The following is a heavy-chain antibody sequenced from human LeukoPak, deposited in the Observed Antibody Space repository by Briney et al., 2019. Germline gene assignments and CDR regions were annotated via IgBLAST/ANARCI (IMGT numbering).Heavy chain of an antibody. V-gene: IGHV5-51*01. J-gene: IGHJ4*02. CDR2: IYPGDSNT. D-gene: IGHD3-10*01. CDR3: AREGGSGSLDY. Sequence: GESLKISCKGSGNRFTNSWIGWVRQMPGKGLEWMGFIYPGDSNTRYSPSFQGQVTISADKSISSAYLQWSSLKASDTAMYYCAREGGSGSLDYWGQGTLVTVSS. CDR1: GNRFTNSW.